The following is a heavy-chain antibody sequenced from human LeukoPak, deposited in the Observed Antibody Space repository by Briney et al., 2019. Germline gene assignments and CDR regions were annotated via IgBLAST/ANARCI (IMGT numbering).Heavy chain of an antibody. CDR2: INTDGRIT. Sequence: PGGSLRLSCVASGFSFRNYAIHWVRQAPGKGLEYVSVINTDGRITYYADSVKGRFTISRDNSKNTVYLQMDSLRGEDMAMYYCTRDGGSFCDFDYWGQGALVTVSS. CDR1: GFSFRNYA. J-gene: IGHJ4*02. V-gene: IGHV3-64*02. CDR3: TRDGGSFCDFDY. D-gene: IGHD1-26*01.